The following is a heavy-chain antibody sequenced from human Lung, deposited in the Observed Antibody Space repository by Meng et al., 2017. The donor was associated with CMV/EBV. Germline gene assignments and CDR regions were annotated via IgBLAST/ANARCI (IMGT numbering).Heavy chain of an antibody. J-gene: IGHJ3*02. D-gene: IGHD2-2*01. CDR2: ISSSGSTI. V-gene: IGHV3-48*03. Sequence: SCAASGFTFSSYEMNWVRQAPGKGLEWVSYISSSGSTIYYADSVKGRFTISRDNSKNTLYLQMNSLRAEDTAVYYCAKGHWGCSSTSCYLDAFDIWGQGTMVTVSS. CDR3: AKGHWGCSSTSCYLDAFDI. CDR1: GFTFSSYE.